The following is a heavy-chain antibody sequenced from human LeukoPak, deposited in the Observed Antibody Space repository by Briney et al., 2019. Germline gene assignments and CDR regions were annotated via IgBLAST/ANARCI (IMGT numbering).Heavy chain of an antibody. J-gene: IGHJ4*02. Sequence: GGSLRLSCAASGFTFDDYAMHWVRQAPGKGLEWVSGISWNSGSIGYADSVKGRFTISRDNAKNSLYLQMNSLRAEDTAVYYCAYYDFWSGPPGAGYWGQGILVTVSS. V-gene: IGHV3-9*01. CDR3: AYYDFWSGPPGAGY. CDR2: ISWNSGSI. D-gene: IGHD3-3*01. CDR1: GFTFDDYA.